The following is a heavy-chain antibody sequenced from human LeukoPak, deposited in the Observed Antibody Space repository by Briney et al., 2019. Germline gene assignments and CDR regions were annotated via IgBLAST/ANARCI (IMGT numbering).Heavy chain of an antibody. CDR1: GYTFTSYG. V-gene: IGHV1-18*01. Sequence: ASVKVSCKASGYTFTSYGISWVRQAPGQGLEWMGWISAYNGNTNYAQKLQGRVTMTTDTSTSTAYMELRSLRSDDTAVYYCTLSYYDSSGYYTDDYWGQGTLVTVFS. CDR2: ISAYNGNT. CDR3: TLSYYDSSGYYTDDY. J-gene: IGHJ4*02. D-gene: IGHD3-22*01.